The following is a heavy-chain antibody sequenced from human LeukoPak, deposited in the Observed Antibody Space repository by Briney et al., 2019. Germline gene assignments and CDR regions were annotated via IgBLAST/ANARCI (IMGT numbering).Heavy chain of an antibody. J-gene: IGHJ6*03. Sequence: PGGSLRLSCVASGFTFSSYGMHWVRQAPGKGLEWVAVISYDGSNKYYADSVKGRFTISRDNSKNTLYLQMNSLRAEDTAVYYCAKDQQSSGWTPVYYYYYMDVWGKGTTVTVSS. CDR3: AKDQQSSGWTPVYYYYYMDV. CDR2: ISYDGSNK. CDR1: GFTFSSYG. D-gene: IGHD6-19*01. V-gene: IGHV3-30*18.